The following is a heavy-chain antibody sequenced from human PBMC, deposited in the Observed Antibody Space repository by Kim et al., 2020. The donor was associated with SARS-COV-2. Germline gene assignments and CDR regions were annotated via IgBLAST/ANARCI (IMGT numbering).Heavy chain of an antibody. CDR2: INPSGGST. Sequence: ASVKVSCKASGYTFTSYYMHWVRQAPGQGLEWMGIINPSGGSTSYAQKFQGRVTMTRDTSTSTVYMELSSLRSEDTAVYYCARGRVPAVTAYYYYYGMDVWGQGTTVTVSS. CDR1: GYTFTSYY. J-gene: IGHJ6*02. V-gene: IGHV1-46*01. CDR3: ARGRVPAVTAYYYYYGMDV. D-gene: IGHD2-2*01.